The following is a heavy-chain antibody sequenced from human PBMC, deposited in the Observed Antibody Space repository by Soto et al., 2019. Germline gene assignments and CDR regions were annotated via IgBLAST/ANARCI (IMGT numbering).Heavy chain of an antibody. D-gene: IGHD3-22*01. CDR2: LYSGGTA. V-gene: IGHV3-53*01. J-gene: IGHJ2*01. CDR3: ARARSSTMIVVTNHWYFDL. Sequence: GGSLRLSCAASGLTVSANYMNWVRQAPGKGLEWVSLLYSGGTAYYADSVRGRFTISRDNSKNTLYLQMNSLRVEDTAVYFCARARSSTMIVVTNHWYFDLWGRGTLVTVSS. CDR1: GLTVSANY.